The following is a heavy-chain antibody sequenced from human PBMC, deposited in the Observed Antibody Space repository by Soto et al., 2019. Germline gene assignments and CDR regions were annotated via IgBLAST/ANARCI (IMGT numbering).Heavy chain of an antibody. D-gene: IGHD4-17*01. J-gene: IGHJ5*02. Sequence: GASVKVSCKASGGTFSSYAISWVRQAPGQGLEWMGGIIPIFGTANYAQKFQGRVTITADKSTSTAYMELSSLRSEDTAVYYCARVRADPSDYASFDPWGQGTLVTVSS. CDR3: ARVRADPSDYASFDP. V-gene: IGHV1-69*06. CDR1: GGTFSSYA. CDR2: IIPIFGTA.